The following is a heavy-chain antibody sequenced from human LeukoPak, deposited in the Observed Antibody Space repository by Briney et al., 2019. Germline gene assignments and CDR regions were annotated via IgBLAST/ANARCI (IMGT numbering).Heavy chain of an antibody. V-gene: IGHV1-46*01. CDR1: GYTFSDYY. Sequence: ASVKVSCKASGYTFSDYYIHWVRQAPGQGLEWLGVINPSGGSTNYAQKFQGRISLTRDTSTSTVYMELSSLRSEDTAVYYCARDPSPGGLMVYADYYYYYYMDVWGKGTTVTVSS. CDR2: INPSGGST. CDR3: ARDPSPGGLMVYADYYYYYYMDV. J-gene: IGHJ6*03. D-gene: IGHD2-8*01.